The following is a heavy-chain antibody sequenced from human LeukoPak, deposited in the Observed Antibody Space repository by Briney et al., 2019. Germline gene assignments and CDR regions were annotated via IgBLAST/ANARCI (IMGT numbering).Heavy chain of an antibody. V-gene: IGHV3-23*01. D-gene: IGHD6-13*01. CDR2: ISGSGGST. J-gene: IGHJ5*02. CDR3: AKDGGLTYSSTRFDP. Sequence: GGSLRLSCAASGFTFSGYAMSWVRQAPGKGLEWVSAISGSGGSTYYADSVKGRFTISRDNSKNTLYLQMNSLRAEDTAVYYCAKDGGLTYSSTRFDPWGQGTLVTVSS. CDR1: GFTFSGYA.